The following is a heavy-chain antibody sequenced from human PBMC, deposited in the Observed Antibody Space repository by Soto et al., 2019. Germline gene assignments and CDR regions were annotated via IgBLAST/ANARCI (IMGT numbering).Heavy chain of an antibody. CDR2: ISGSGGST. D-gene: IGHD1-1*01. Sequence: EVQLLESGGGLVQPGGSLRLSCAASGFTFSSYAMSWVRQAPGKGLEWVSAISGSGGSTYYADSVKGRFTISRDNSKNTLYLQMTSLRAEDTAVYYCAKDYLEPRRRISFDYWGQGTLVTVSS. CDR3: AKDYLEPRRRISFDY. CDR1: GFTFSSYA. V-gene: IGHV3-23*01. J-gene: IGHJ4*02.